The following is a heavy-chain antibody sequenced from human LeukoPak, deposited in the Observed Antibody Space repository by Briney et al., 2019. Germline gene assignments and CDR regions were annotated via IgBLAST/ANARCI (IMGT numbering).Heavy chain of an antibody. Sequence: GSLRLSCTVSGFAFSGYAMSWVRQAPGKGPEWVSSIGARGDVTHSADSVKGRFTISRDNSKRTLFLQMNSLRAEDTAVYYCAKVHYTASFPGSFPGRNYFDSWGQGSLVTVSS. CDR1: GFAFSGYA. CDR3: AKVHYTASFPGSFPGRNYFDS. V-gene: IGHV3-23*01. CDR2: IGARGDVT. J-gene: IGHJ4*02. D-gene: IGHD1-26*01.